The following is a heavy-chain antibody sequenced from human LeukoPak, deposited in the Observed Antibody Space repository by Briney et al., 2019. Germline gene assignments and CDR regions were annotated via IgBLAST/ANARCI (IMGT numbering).Heavy chain of an antibody. D-gene: IGHD6-13*01. CDR3: ARVWQLGHDAFDI. CDR1: GGTFSSYA. V-gene: IGHV1-69*06. J-gene: IGHJ3*02. Sequence: ASVKVSCKASGGTFSSYAISWVRQAPGQGLEWMGGIIPIFGTANYAQKFQGRVTITADKSTSTAYMELSSLRSEDTAVYYCARVWQLGHDAFDIWGQGTMVTVSS. CDR2: IIPIFGTA.